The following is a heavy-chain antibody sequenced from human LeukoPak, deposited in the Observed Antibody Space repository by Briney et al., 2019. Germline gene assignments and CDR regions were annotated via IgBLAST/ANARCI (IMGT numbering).Heavy chain of an antibody. Sequence: GGSLRLSCAASGFTFSSYVMHWVRQAPGKGLEWVAIISYDGSNEYYADSVKGRFTISRDNSKNTLYLQMNSLRAEDTAVYYCAREPARKRGTIDYWGQGTLVTVSS. D-gene: IGHD1-14*01. CDR3: AREPARKRGTIDY. CDR1: GFTFSSYV. J-gene: IGHJ4*02. V-gene: IGHV3-30*04. CDR2: ISYDGSNE.